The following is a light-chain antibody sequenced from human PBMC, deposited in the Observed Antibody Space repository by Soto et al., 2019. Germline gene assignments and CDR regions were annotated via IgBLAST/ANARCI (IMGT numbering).Light chain of an antibody. CDR1: SSDVGGYNY. V-gene: IGLV2-11*01. CDR3: CSYAGSYTYV. Sequence: QSALTQPRSVSGSPGQSVTISCTGTSSDVGGYNYVSWYQQYPDRAPKVIIYDVSERPSGVPDRFSGSKSGNTASLTISGLQAEDEADYYCCSYAGSYTYVFGSGTQLTVL. J-gene: IGLJ1*01. CDR2: DVS.